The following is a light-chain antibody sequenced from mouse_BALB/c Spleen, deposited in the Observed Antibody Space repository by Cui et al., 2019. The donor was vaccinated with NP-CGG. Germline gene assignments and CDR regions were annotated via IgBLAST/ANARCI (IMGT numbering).Light chain of an antibody. CDR2: GTN. Sequence: QPVLTQESALTTSPGETVTLPCRSSTGAVTTSNYANWVQEKPDHLFTGLIGGTNNRAPGVPARFSGSLIGDKAALTITGAQTEDEAIYFCALWYSNHWVFGGGTKLTVL. CDR3: ALWYSNHWV. J-gene: IGLJ1*01. V-gene: IGLV1*01. CDR1: TGAVTTSNY.